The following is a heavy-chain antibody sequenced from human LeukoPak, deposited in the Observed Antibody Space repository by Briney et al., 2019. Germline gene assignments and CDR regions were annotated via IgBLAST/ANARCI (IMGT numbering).Heavy chain of an antibody. CDR2: IYTGGDT. V-gene: IGHV3-53*01. CDR1: GFSVSNKY. D-gene: IGHD6-19*01. Sequence: GGSLRLSCAASGFSVSNKYMSWVRQAPGKGLEWVSVIYTGGDTYYADSVGGRFTISRDNSKNTVNLQMNSLRAEDTALYYCAGGQMFTSGGFDDWGQGTLVTVSS. J-gene: IGHJ4*02. CDR3: AGGQMFTSGGFDD.